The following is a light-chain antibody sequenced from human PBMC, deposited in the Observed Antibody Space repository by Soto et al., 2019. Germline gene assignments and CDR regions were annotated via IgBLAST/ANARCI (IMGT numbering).Light chain of an antibody. V-gene: IGLV1-40*01. Sequence: QSVLTQPPSVSGAPGQRVTISCTWSSSNIGAGYDVHWYQQLPGTAPKLLIYGNSNRPSGVPDRFSGSNSGTSASLAITGLQAEDEADYYCQSYDSILSGVVFGGGTKLTVL. CDR2: GNS. J-gene: IGLJ2*01. CDR3: QSYDSILSGVV. CDR1: SSNIGAGYD.